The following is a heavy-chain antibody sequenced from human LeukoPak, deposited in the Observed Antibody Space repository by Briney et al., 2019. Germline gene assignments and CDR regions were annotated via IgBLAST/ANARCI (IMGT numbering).Heavy chain of an antibody. CDR3: ASSPSGYWWNFDC. D-gene: IGHD3-22*01. CDR2: IYYSGST. V-gene: IGHV4-39*01. Sequence: SETLSLTCTVSGGSISSNNYYWGWIRQPPGKELEWIGSIYYSGSTYNNPSLKSRVTISVDTTKNQFSLKLTSVTAADTAVYYCASSPSGYWWNFDCCGQGTLVTVSS. J-gene: IGHJ4*02. CDR1: GGSISSNNYY.